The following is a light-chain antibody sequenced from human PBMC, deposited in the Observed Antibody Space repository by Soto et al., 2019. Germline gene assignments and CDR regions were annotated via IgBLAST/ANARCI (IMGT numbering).Light chain of an antibody. CDR3: QQYNDWPGGT. CDR2: GAS. J-gene: IGKJ1*01. V-gene: IGKV3-15*01. Sequence: EIVLTQSPGTLSLSPGERATLSCRASQSVGSYLAWYQQKPGQAPRLLIYGASTRATGIPARFSGSGSGRDFKLTISSLQSEDFAVYYCQQYNDWPGGTFGQGTKVDIK. CDR1: QSVGSY.